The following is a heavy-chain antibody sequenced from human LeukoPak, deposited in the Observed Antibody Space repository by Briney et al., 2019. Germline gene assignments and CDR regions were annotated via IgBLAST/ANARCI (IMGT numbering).Heavy chain of an antibody. CDR1: GYTFTSYG. V-gene: IGHV1-18*01. CDR3: AIGTDYGGNPGY. D-gene: IGHD4-23*01. Sequence: ASVKVSCKASGYTFTSYGISWVRQAPGQGLEWMGWISAYNGNTNYAQKLQGRVTMTTDTSTSTAYMELRSLRSDGTAVYYCAIGTDYGGNPGYWGQGTLVTVSS. J-gene: IGHJ4*02. CDR2: ISAYNGNT.